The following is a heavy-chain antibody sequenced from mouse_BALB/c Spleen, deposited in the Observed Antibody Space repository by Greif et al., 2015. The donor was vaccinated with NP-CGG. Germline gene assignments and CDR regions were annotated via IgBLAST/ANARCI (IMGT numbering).Heavy chain of an antibody. CDR2: IDTSDSYT. D-gene: IGHD1-1*01. Sequence: QVQLKQSGAELVMPGASVKMSCKASGYTFTDYWMHWVKQRPGQGLEWIGAIDTSDSYTSYNQKFKGKATLTVDESSSTAYMQLSSLTSEDSAVYYCARPHYYGSSYRGFDYWGQGTTLTVSS. CDR3: ARPHYYGSSYRGFDY. CDR1: GYTFTDYW. J-gene: IGHJ2*01. V-gene: IGHV1-69*01.